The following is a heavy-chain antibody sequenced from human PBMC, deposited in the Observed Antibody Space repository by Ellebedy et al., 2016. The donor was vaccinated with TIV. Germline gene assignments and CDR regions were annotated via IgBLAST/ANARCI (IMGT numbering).Heavy chain of an antibody. CDR1: GFTFSSYG. CDR3: ARDRGGLLPYYYGMDV. Sequence: GESLKISXAASGFTFSSYGTHWVRQAPGKGLEWVAVIWYDGSNKYYADSVKGRFTISRDNSKNTLYLQMNSLRAEDTAVYYCARDRGGLLPYYYGMDVWGQGTTVTVSS. CDR2: IWYDGSNK. J-gene: IGHJ6*02. V-gene: IGHV3-33*01. D-gene: IGHD1-26*01.